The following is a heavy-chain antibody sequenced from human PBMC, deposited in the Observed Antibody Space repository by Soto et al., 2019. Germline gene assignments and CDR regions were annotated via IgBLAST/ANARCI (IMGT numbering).Heavy chain of an antibody. CDR2: IYYSGST. J-gene: IGHJ6*02. V-gene: IGHV4-31*03. Sequence: QVQLQESGPGLVKPSQTLSLTCTVSGGSISSGGYYWSWIRQHPGKGLEWIGYIYYSGSTYYNPSLQSRVTISVDTSKNQFSLKLSSVTAADTAVYYCARNYVLSYYYYGMDVWGQGTTVTVSS. D-gene: IGHD4-4*01. CDR1: GGSISSGGYY. CDR3: ARNYVLSYYYYGMDV.